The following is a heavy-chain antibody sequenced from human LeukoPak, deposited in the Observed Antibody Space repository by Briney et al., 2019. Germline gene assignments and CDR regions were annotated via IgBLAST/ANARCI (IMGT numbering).Heavy chain of an antibody. CDR1: GESLNYYY. CDR2: VFDGKTT. V-gene: IGHV4-34*12. J-gene: IGHJ4*02. CDR3: ASGAWATRLHS. Sequence: SETLSLTCAVYGESLNYYYWSWIRQSPEKGLEWIGEVFDGKTTNYNPSPKSRVSMSAVTSSNQFSLNLKSVTAADTAVYYCASGAWATRLHSWAQGTLVIVSS. D-gene: IGHD5-24*01.